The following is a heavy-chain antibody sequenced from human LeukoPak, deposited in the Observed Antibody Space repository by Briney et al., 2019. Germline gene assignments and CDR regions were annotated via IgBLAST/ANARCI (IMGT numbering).Heavy chain of an antibody. Sequence: QAGGSLRLSCAASGFTFSSHALSWVRQAPGKGLEWVSGISFSGGSTYYADSVKGRFTISRVNSQNTLYLQMNSLRAEDTAEYYCARVTMAAYWYIDLWGRGTLVTVSS. D-gene: IGHD2-8*01. J-gene: IGHJ2*01. CDR1: GFTFSSHA. V-gene: IGHV3-23*01. CDR3: ARVTMAAYWYIDL. CDR2: ISFSGGST.